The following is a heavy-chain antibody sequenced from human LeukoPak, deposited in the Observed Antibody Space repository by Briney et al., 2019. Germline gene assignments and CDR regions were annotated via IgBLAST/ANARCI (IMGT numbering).Heavy chain of an antibody. CDR2: INPNSGGT. D-gene: IGHD2-2*01. J-gene: IGHJ4*02. CDR3: ASDIVVVPAAMDDY. CDR1: GYTFTGYY. V-gene: IGHV1-2*02. Sequence: GASVKVSCKASGYTFTGYYMHWVRQAPGQGLEWMGWINPNSGGTNYAQKFQGRVTMTRDTSISTAYMELSRLRSDDTAVYYCASDIVVVPAAMDDYWGQGTLVTVSS.